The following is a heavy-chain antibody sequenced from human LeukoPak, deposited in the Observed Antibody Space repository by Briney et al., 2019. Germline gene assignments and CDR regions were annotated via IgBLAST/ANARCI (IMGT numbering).Heavy chain of an antibody. Sequence: PGRSLRLSCAASGFTFSSYAMSWVRQAPGKGLEWVSAISGSGGDTDYADSVKGRFTISRDNSKNTLYMQMSSLRAEDTAVYYCAKTRSIAAQIQYFGLDVWGQGTTVTVSS. CDR1: GFTFSSYA. D-gene: IGHD6-6*01. J-gene: IGHJ6*02. CDR3: AKTRSIAAQIQYFGLDV. CDR2: ISGSGGDT. V-gene: IGHV3-23*01.